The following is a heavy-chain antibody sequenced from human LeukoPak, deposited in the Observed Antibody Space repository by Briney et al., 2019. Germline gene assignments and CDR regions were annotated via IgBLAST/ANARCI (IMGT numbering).Heavy chain of an antibody. CDR1: GYTFTGYY. V-gene: IGHV1-2*02. D-gene: IGHD2-2*02. CDR3: ARAPRVYCSSTSCYTPWFDP. J-gene: IGHJ5*02. Sequence: GASVKVSCKASGYTFTGYYMHWVRQAPGQGLEWMGWINPNSGGTNYAQKFHGRVTMTRDTSISTAYMELSRLRSDDTAVYYCARAPRVYCSSTSCYTPWFDPWGQGTLVTVSS. CDR2: INPNSGGT.